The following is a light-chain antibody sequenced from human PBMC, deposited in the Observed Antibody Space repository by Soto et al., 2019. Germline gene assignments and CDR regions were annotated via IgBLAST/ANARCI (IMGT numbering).Light chain of an antibody. CDR3: QQYYSSPWT. Sequence: VMTQSPAILSVSPGERATLSCRASQSVSTNVAWYQQRPGQPPKVLVYWASTRESGVPDRFSGTGSGTDFTLTISSLQAEDVAIYFCQQYYSSPWTFGQGTKVDIK. J-gene: IGKJ1*01. CDR2: WAS. CDR1: QSVSTN. V-gene: IGKV3-15*01.